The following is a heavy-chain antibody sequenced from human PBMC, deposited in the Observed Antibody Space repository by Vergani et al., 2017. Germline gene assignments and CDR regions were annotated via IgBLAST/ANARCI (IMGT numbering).Heavy chain of an antibody. CDR3: AGLNHCSGGSCYRGGH. Sequence: EVQLVQSGAEVKKPGESLKISCKGSGYSFTSYWIGWVRQMPGKGLEWMGSIYPGDSDTRYSPSFQGQVTISADKSISTAHLQWSSLKASDTAMYYCAGLNHCSGGSCYRGGHWGQGTLVTVSS. V-gene: IGHV5-51*01. D-gene: IGHD2-15*01. J-gene: IGHJ4*02. CDR2: IYPGDSDT. CDR1: GYSFTSYW.